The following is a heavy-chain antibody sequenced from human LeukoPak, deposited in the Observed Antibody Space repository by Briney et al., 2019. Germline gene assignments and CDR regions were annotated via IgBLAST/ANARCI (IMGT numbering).Heavy chain of an antibody. CDR3: VCTALPDHYIDV. J-gene: IGHJ6*03. Sequence: ASVKVSCKASGYTFTSYAMNWVRQARGQGLDWMGWINTNTGNPTYAQGFTGRFVFSLDTSVRTAYLQISSPTAEDTAVYYCVCTALPDHYIDVWGKGTTCTVS. D-gene: IGHD2-8*01. V-gene: IGHV7-4-1*02. CDR2: INTNTGNP. CDR1: GYTFTSYA.